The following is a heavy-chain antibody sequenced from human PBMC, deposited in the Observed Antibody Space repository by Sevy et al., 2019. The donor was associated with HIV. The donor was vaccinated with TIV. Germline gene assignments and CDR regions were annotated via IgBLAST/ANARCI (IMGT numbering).Heavy chain of an antibody. J-gene: IGHJ4*02. V-gene: IGHV4-59*01. D-gene: IGHD3-10*01. CDR1: GGSFNDFY. Sequence: SETLSLTCTVSGGSFNDFYWSGIRQSPGRGLEWIGYFYYNGTTNSNPSLRRRVTISAQTSKGQISLRLNSVTAADPAVYYCARGKVLFDHWGQGIVVTVSS. CDR3: ARGKVLFDH. CDR2: FYYNGTT.